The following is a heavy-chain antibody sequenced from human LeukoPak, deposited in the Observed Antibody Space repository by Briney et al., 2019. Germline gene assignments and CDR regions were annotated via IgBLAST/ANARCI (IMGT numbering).Heavy chain of an antibody. CDR1: GGTFSSYA. J-gene: IGHJ1*01. CDR3: AVEMATIFQPRKLTAEYFQH. Sequence: SVKVSCKASGGTFSSYAISWVRQAPGQGLEWMGGIIPIFGTANYAQKFQGRVTITTDESTSTAYMELSSLRSEDTAVYYCAVEMATIFQPRKLTAEYFQHWGQGTLVTVSS. D-gene: IGHD5-24*01. V-gene: IGHV1-69*05. CDR2: IIPIFGTA.